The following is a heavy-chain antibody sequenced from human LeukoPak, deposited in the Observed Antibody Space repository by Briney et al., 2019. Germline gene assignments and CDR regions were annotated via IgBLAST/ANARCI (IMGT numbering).Heavy chain of an antibody. V-gene: IGHV1-46*01. CDR3: ARDQRAEAVAGSERYFQH. J-gene: IGHJ1*01. Sequence: ASVKVSCKASGYTFTSYYMHWVRQSPGQWLGWMGIINPSVGSTSYAQKFQGRVTMTRDTSTSTVYMELSSLRSEDTAVYYCARDQRAEAVAGSERYFQHWGQGTLVTVSS. CDR1: GYTFTSYY. CDR2: INPSVGST. D-gene: IGHD6-19*01.